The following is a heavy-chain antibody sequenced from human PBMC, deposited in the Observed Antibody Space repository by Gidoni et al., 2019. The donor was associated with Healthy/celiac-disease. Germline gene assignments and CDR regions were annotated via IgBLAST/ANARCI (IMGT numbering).Heavy chain of an antibody. D-gene: IGHD2-2*01. CDR3: AREDSLGIVVVPAAMSVFDP. V-gene: IGHV7-4-1*02. CDR2: INTNTGNP. CDR1: GYTFTSYA. Sequence: QVQLVQSGSELKKPGASVKVSCKASGYTFTSYAIHWVRQAPGQGLEWMGWINTNTGNPTYAQGFTGRFVFSLDTSVSTAYLQISSLKAEDTAVYYCAREDSLGIVVVPAAMSVFDPWGQGTLVTVSS. J-gene: IGHJ5*02.